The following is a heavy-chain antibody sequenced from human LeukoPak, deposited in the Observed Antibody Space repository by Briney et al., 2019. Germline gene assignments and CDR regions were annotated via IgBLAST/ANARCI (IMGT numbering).Heavy chain of an antibody. CDR1: GGSISGYY. Sequence: SETLSLTCAVSGGSISGYYWSWIRQPPGKGLEWIGYVYYRGSTNYNPSLKSRVTISVDTSKNQFSLSLRSVTAADTAVYYCARRGMNTVTLDYWGQGTLVTVSS. D-gene: IGHD4-17*01. CDR2: VYYRGST. J-gene: IGHJ4*02. CDR3: ARRGMNTVTLDY. V-gene: IGHV4-59*01.